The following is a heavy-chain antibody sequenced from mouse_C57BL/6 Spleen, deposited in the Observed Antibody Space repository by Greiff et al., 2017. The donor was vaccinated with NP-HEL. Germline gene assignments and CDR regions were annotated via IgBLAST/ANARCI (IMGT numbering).Heavy chain of an antibody. Sequence: QVQLKQPGAELVRPGSSVKLSCKASGYTFTSYWMHWVKQRPIQGLEWIGNIDPSDSETHYNQKFKDKATLTVDKSSSTAYMQLSSLTSEDSAVYYCAREAGYDGGFAYWGQGTLVTVSA. CDR2: IDPSDSET. J-gene: IGHJ3*01. CDR3: AREAGYDGGFAY. D-gene: IGHD2-2*01. CDR1: GYTFTSYW. V-gene: IGHV1-52*01.